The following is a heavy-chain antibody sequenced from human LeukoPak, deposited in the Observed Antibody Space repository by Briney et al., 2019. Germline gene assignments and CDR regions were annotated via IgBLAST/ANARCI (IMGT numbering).Heavy chain of an antibody. Sequence: PGGSLRLSCAASGFSFNNYAMNWVRQAPGKGLEWVSGISVSGGRTFYADSVKGRFTISRDNSMNTLDLQINSLRVEDTAVYYCAKGAFFDYWGQGTLVTVSS. J-gene: IGHJ4*02. CDR1: GFSFNNYA. CDR3: AKGAFFDY. CDR2: ISVSGGRT. V-gene: IGHV3-23*01. D-gene: IGHD3-16*01.